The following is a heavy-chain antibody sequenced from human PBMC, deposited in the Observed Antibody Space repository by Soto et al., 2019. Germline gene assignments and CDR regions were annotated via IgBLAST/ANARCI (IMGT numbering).Heavy chain of an antibody. D-gene: IGHD5-18*01. V-gene: IGHV4-31*11. Sequence: SETLSLTCAVSGGSISSGGYSWSWIRQPPGKGLEWIGYIYYSGSTYYNPSLKSRVTISVDTSKNQFSLKLSSVTAADTAVYYCARGDYVDTAMVDYWGQGILVTVSS. CDR3: ARGDYVDTAMVDY. CDR1: GGSISSGGYS. CDR2: IYYSGST. J-gene: IGHJ4*02.